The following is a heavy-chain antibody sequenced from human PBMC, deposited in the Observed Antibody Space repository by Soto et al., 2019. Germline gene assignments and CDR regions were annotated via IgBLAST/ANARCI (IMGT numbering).Heavy chain of an antibody. CDR3: ARLEMATMGYYYGMDV. CDR2: IYYSGST. D-gene: IGHD5-12*01. J-gene: IGHJ6*02. V-gene: IGHV4-61*01. Sequence: SETLSLTCTVSDGSVSSGSYYWSWIRQPPGKGLEWIGYIYYSGSTNYNPSLKSRVTISVDTSKNQFSLKLSSVTAADTAVYYCARLEMATMGYYYGMDVWGQGTTVTVSS. CDR1: DGSVSSGSYY.